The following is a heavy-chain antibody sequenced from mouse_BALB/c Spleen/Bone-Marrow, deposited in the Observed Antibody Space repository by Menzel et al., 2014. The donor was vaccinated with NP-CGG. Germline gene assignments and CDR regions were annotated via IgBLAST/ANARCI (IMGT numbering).Heavy chain of an antibody. V-gene: IGHV1-81*01. CDR1: GYTFTDYV. CDR2: IYPGSGST. J-gene: IGHJ2*01. D-gene: IGHD1-1*02. Sequence: QVQLQQSGPELVKPRASVKMSCKASGYTFTDYVISWVKQRTGQGLEWIGEIYPGSGSTYYNEKFKGKATLTAVKSSNTVYMQLISLTSEDSAVFFCVTDPYYGRQYYFDYWGQGTTLTVSS. CDR3: VTDPYYGRQYYFDY.